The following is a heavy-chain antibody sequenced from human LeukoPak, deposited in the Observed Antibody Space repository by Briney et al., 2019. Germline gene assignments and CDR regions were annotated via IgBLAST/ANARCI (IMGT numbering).Heavy chain of an antibody. Sequence: GGPLTLSCAASGFTFSDYYMTWIRQTPGKALEWLSYIFDDGNTVLYADSIKGRFTVSRDNAKNSLYLQMNSLRADDTAVYYCARVRHVSAWPDFDYWGQGTLVTVSS. V-gene: IGHV3-11*01. CDR1: GFTFSDYY. J-gene: IGHJ4*02. CDR3: ARVRHVSAWPDFDY. CDR2: IFDDGNTV. D-gene: IGHD3-3*01.